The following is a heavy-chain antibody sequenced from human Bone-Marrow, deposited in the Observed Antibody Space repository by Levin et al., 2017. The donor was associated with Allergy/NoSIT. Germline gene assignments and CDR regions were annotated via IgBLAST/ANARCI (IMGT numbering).Heavy chain of an antibody. CDR3: ATRSIPLYYYDGMDV. J-gene: IGHJ6*02. CDR2: IYSGGST. V-gene: IGHV3-53*01. CDR1: GFTVSSNY. Sequence: GGSLRLSCAASGFTVSSNYMSWVRQAPGKGLEWVSVIYSGGSTYYADSVKGRFTTSRDNSKNTLYFQMNSLRAEDTAVYYCATRSIPLYYYDGMDVWGQGTTVTVSS. D-gene: IGHD2-21*01.